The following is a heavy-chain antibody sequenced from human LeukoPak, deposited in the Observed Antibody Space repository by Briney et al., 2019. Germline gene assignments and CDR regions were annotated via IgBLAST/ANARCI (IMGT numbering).Heavy chain of an antibody. CDR2: IYYSGTT. Sequence: PSETLSLTCTVSGASLSTSSWTWIRQPPGKGLECIGFIYYSGTTHYPPSLKSRVTISLDTSKNQFSLRLSSVTAADTAIYYCARHVSNGWSDKWGQGTLVTVS. CDR1: GASLSTSS. V-gene: IGHV4-59*08. CDR3: ARHVSNGWSDK. J-gene: IGHJ4*02. D-gene: IGHD6-19*01.